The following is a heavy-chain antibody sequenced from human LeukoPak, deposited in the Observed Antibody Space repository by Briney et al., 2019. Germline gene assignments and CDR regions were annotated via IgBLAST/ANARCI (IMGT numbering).Heavy chain of an antibody. V-gene: IGHV4-4*07. J-gene: IGHJ3*02. CDR3: ARDLQGYYDSDAFDI. D-gene: IGHD3-3*01. CDR1: GGSISSYY. CDR2: IYTSGRT. Sequence: PSETLSLTCTVSGGSISSYYWGWNRQPAGKGLEWIGRIYTSGRTNYNPSLKSRVTMSVDTSKNQFSLKLSSVTAADTAVYYCARDLQGYYDSDAFDIWGQGTMVTVSS.